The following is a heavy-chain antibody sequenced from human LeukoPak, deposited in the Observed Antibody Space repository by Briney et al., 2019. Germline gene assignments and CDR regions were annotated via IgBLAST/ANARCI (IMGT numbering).Heavy chain of an antibody. Sequence: PSETLSLTCAVSGYSLGKNYYWGWIRQPPGKGLEWIGRIYGTGSTSYNPSLTNRVTMSVDTSKNHFSLKLTSVTAADTAVYYCARYDSRGSASTRFDYWGQGILVTVSS. CDR3: ARYDSRGSASTRFDY. CDR1: GYSLGKNYY. CDR2: IYGTGST. D-gene: IGHD3-16*01. J-gene: IGHJ4*02. V-gene: IGHV4-38-2*01.